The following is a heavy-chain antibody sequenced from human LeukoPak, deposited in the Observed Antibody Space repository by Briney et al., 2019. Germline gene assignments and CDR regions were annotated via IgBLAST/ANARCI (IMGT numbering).Heavy chain of an antibody. D-gene: IGHD3-3*01. Sequence: PGGSLGLSCAASGFTFSSYGMHWVRQAPGKGLEWVAVIWYDGSNKYYADSVKGRFTISRDNSRNTLYLQMNSLRAEDTAVYYCARDDFWSGYYISDYWGQGTLVTVSS. CDR1: GFTFSSYG. V-gene: IGHV3-33*01. CDR3: ARDDFWSGYYISDY. CDR2: IWYDGSNK. J-gene: IGHJ4*02.